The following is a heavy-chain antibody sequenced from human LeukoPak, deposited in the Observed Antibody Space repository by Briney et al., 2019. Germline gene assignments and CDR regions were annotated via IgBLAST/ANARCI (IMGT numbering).Heavy chain of an antibody. CDR3: ARDAPQFIDY. CDR2: IWYDGGNK. J-gene: IGHJ4*02. D-gene: IGHD5-24*01. Sequence: GRSLRLSCAASGFTFSSYGMHWVRQAPGKGLQWVAFIWYDGGNKSYADSVKGRFTISRDNSKNTLYLQMNSLRAEDTAFYYCARDAPQFIDYWGQGTLVTVSS. V-gene: IGHV3-33*01. CDR1: GFTFSSYG.